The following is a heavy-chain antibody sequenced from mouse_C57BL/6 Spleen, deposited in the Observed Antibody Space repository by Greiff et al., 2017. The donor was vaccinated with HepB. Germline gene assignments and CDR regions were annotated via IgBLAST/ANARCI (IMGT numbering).Heavy chain of an antibody. Sequence: QVQLQQPGAELVKPGASVKLSCKASGYTFTSYWMQWVKQRPGQGLEWIGEIDPSDSYTNYNPKFRGKATLTVDTSSSTAYMQLSSRTSEDSAVYYCARKALYDGYYEFAYWGQGTLVTVSA. CDR1: GYTFTSYW. J-gene: IGHJ3*01. CDR2: IDPSDSYT. D-gene: IGHD2-3*01. V-gene: IGHV1-50*01. CDR3: ARKALYDGYYEFAY.